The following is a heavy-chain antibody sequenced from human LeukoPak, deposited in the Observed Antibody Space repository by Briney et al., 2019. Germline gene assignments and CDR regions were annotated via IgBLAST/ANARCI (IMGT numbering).Heavy chain of an antibody. Sequence: NPSETLSLTCTVSGGSISSYYWSWIRQPPGKGLDWIGFIYHNGRTDYNPSLKSRVTISADTSKNQFSLRLSSVTAADTAVYYCARVFRAAAVDYWGQGTLVTVSS. J-gene: IGHJ4*02. CDR3: ARVFRAAAVDY. D-gene: IGHD6-13*01. CDR1: GGSISSYY. CDR2: IYHNGRT. V-gene: IGHV4-59*01.